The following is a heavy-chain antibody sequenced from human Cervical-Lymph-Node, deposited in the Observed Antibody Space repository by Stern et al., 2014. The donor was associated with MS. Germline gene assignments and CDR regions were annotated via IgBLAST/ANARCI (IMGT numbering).Heavy chain of an antibody. CDR2: ISADNGDT. CDR3: ARDSLIRTFGVEEGMDV. J-gene: IGHJ6*02. D-gene: IGHD3-3*01. Sequence: VQLVQSGAEVKKPGASVKVSCKASGYFFTSYGISWVRQAPGQGLEWMGWISADNGDTNYAQNVQGRVTMTTDTSTTTAYMELSSLRSDDTALYYCARDSLIRTFGVEEGMDVGGQGTTVTVSS. CDR1: GYFFTSYG. V-gene: IGHV1-18*01.